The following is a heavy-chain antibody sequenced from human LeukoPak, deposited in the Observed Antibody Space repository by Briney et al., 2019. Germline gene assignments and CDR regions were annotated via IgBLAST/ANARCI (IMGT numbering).Heavy chain of an antibody. CDR1: GASISRSDYF. CDR2: IYYSGST. V-gene: IGHV4-39*01. J-gene: IGHJ4*02. D-gene: IGHD3-22*01. CDR3: ARGILSGYYWQGSVNFDY. Sequence: PSETLSLTCTVSGASISRSDYFWGWIRQPPGKGLEWIGSIYYSGSTYYSPSLKGRVTISVDTSKNQFSLKLNSVTAADTAVYYCARGILSGYYWQGSVNFDYWGQGTLVTVSS.